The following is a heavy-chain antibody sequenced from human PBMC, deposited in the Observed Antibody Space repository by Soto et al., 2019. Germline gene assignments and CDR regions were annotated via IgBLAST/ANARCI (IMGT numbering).Heavy chain of an antibody. V-gene: IGHV3-48*01. J-gene: IGHJ4*02. CDR2: ISSSSSTI. CDR3: AKDTYYHDSSGYYTFDH. Sequence: PGGSLRLSCAASGFTFSSYSMNWVRQAPGKGLEWVSYISSSSSTIYYADSAKGRFTISRDNSKNTLHLQMNSLRADDTAVYYCAKDTYYHDSSGYYTFDHWGQGTPVTVSS. D-gene: IGHD3-22*01. CDR1: GFTFSSYS.